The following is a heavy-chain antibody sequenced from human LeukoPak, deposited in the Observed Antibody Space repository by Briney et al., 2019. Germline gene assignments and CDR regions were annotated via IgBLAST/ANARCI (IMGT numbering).Heavy chain of an antibody. V-gene: IGHV4-4*07. Sequence: PSETLSLTCIFSGGSISGYYWSWIRQPAGKGLEWIGHMDTSGHTNYNSSLMSRVTMSVDTSKNQFSLRLTSVTAADTAVYYCARHWSHSVAQFGRSYWFDPWGQGTLVTVSS. CDR2: MDTSGHT. CDR1: GGSISGYY. J-gene: IGHJ5*02. CDR3: ARHWSHSVAQFGRSYWFDP. D-gene: IGHD2-15*01.